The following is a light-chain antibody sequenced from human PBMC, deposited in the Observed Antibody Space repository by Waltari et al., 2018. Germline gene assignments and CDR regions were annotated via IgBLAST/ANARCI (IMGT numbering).Light chain of an antibody. V-gene: IGLV1-47*01. CDR3: AAWDDSPSGPV. CDR2: RNN. CDR1: SSNIGTNY. J-gene: IGLJ2*01. Sequence: QSVLTQPPSASGTPGQGVTLPCSGSSSNIGTNYVYWYQQLPGKAPKLLIHRNNQWPSGVPDRFSGSKSGTSASLAISGLRSEDEADYYCAAWDDSPSGPVFGGGTKLTVL.